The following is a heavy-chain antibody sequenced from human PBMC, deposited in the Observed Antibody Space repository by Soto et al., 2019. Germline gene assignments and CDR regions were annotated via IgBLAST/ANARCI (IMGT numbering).Heavy chain of an antibody. CDR3: ARSEQYYESSGYYYPSGYYYYGMDV. V-gene: IGHV1-3*01. D-gene: IGHD3-22*01. J-gene: IGHJ6*02. Sequence: ASVKVSCKASGYTFTNYAMHWVRQAPGQRLEWMGWINAGNGNTKYSQIFEGRVTITRDTSATIAYMELSSLRSEDTAVYYCARSEQYYESSGYYYPSGYYYYGMDVWGQGTTVTVSS. CDR2: INAGNGNT. CDR1: GYTFTNYA.